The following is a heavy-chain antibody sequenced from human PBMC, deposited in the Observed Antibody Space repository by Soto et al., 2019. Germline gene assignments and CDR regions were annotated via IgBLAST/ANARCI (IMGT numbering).Heavy chain of an antibody. CDR2: IYYSGST. Sequence: QVQLQESGPGLVKPSQTLSLTCTVSGGSISSGGYYWSWLRQRPGKGLEWIGYIYYSGSTYYNPSLKSRVTISVDTSKNQFSLKLSSVTAADTAVYYCARVQSGLVIIFDYWGQGTLVTVSS. CDR1: GGSISSGGYY. J-gene: IGHJ4*02. V-gene: IGHV4-31*03. CDR3: ARVQSGLVIIFDY. D-gene: IGHD3-9*01.